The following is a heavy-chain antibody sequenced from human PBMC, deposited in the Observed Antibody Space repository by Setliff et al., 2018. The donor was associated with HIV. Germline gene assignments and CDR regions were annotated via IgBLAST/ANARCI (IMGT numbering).Heavy chain of an antibody. V-gene: IGHV4-61*02. CDR2: IYTSGNT. D-gene: IGHD6-19*01. Sequence: KTSETLSLTCTVSGGSISSGSYYWSWIRQPAGKGLEWIGRIYTSGNTNYNPSLKSRVTISADTSKKQFSLKLNSVTAADTAVYYCARGRYSSGWYKDALDIWGQGTLVTVSS. CDR1: GGSISSGSYY. J-gene: IGHJ3*02. CDR3: ARGRYSSGWYKDALDI.